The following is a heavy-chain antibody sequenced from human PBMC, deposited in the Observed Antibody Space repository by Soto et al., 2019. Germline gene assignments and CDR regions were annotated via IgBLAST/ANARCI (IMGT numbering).Heavy chain of an antibody. Sequence: GESLKSSGDVSVCSVTNYWIGRVRQMPGKGLELMVIIYPGHPDTTDSPSFQGHVTTSADKSISTGYPQRSSLKASDTAMYYCARHGGRDGYNSAYHGMDVWGQGPTVTVSS. D-gene: IGHD5-12*01. CDR3: ARHGGRDGYNSAYHGMDV. V-gene: IGHV5-51*01. CDR2: IYPGHPDT. J-gene: IGHJ6*02. CDR1: VCSVTNYW.